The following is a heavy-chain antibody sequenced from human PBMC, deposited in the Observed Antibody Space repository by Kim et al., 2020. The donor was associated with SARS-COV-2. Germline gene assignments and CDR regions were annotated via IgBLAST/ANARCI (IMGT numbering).Heavy chain of an antibody. Sequence: GGSLRLSCAASGFTFSSYWMSWVRQAPGKGLEWVANIKQNGSEKYYVDSVKGRFTISRDNAKNSLYLQMNSLRAEDTAVYYCARGVAAASIWFDPWGQGTLVTVSS. CDR3: ARGVAAASIWFDP. CDR2: IKQNGSEK. J-gene: IGHJ5*02. CDR1: GFTFSSYW. D-gene: IGHD6-13*01. V-gene: IGHV3-7*01.